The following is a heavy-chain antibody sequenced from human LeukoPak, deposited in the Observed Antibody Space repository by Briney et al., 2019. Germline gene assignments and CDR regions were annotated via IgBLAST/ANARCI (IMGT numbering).Heavy chain of an antibody. CDR2: ISYEGSNK. Sequence: GGSLRLSCAASGFTFSSYAIHWVRQAPGKGLEWVALISYEGSNKYYADSVKGRFTISRDNSKNTLYLQMNSLTAEDTAVYYCARDPSFGGYDDFDYWGQGTLVTVSS. CDR3: ARDPSFGGYDDFDY. CDR1: GFTFSSYA. J-gene: IGHJ4*02. V-gene: IGHV3-30*04. D-gene: IGHD5-12*01.